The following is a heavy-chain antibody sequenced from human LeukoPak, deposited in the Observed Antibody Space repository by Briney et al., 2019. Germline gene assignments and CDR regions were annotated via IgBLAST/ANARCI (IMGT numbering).Heavy chain of an antibody. D-gene: IGHD3-10*01. CDR2: IYTSGST. CDR1: GGSISSSSYY. Sequence: SETLSLTCTVSGGSISSSSYYWGWIRQPAWKGLEWIGRIYTSGSTNYNPSLKSRVTMSVDTSKNQFSLKLSSVTAADTAVYYCARGIYYYGSGSYSAYYFDYWGQGTLVTVSS. V-gene: IGHV4-61*02. J-gene: IGHJ4*02. CDR3: ARGIYYYGSGSYSAYYFDY.